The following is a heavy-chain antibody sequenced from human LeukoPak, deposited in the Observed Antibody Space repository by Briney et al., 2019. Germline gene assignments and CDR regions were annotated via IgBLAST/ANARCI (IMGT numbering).Heavy chain of an antibody. CDR3: ARVHHATYGDYLQY. V-gene: IGHV1-2*02. CDR2: INPNSGGT. CDR1: GYTFTGYY. J-gene: IGHJ4*02. Sequence: GRSLRLSCAASGYTFTGYYMHWVRQAPGQGLEWMGWINPNSGGTNYAQKFQSRVTMTRDTSISTAYMELSRLRSDDTAVYYCARVHHATYGDYLQYWGQGTLVTVSS. D-gene: IGHD4-17*01.